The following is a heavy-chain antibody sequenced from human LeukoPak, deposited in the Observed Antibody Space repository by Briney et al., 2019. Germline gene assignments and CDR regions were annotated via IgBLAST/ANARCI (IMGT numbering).Heavy chain of an antibody. V-gene: IGHV1-3*01. J-gene: IGHJ4*02. CDR1: GYNFINYA. Sequence: ASVKVSCKASGYNFINYALHWVRQAPGQRFEWMGWIDGGNGDTRFSQKFQDRVSFTRDTFATTVYMELTSLRSEDTAVYYCARDQSRDIRVDFDYWGQGTRVIVSS. CDR3: ARDQSRDIRVDFDY. CDR2: IDGGNGDT. D-gene: IGHD2-15*01.